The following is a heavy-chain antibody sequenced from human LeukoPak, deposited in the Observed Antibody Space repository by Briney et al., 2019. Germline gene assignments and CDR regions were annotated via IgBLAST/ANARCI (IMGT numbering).Heavy chain of an antibody. CDR3: ARGGARQQLVENYFDY. J-gene: IGHJ4*02. Sequence: GGSLRLSCAASGFTVSSNYMSWVRQAPGKGLEWVSVIYRGGNTYFPDSVKGRFTVSRDNSKNTLYLQMNSLRAEDTAVYCCARGGARQQLVENYFDYWGQGTLVTVSS. CDR2: IYRGGNT. V-gene: IGHV3-53*01. CDR1: GFTVSSNY. D-gene: IGHD6-13*01.